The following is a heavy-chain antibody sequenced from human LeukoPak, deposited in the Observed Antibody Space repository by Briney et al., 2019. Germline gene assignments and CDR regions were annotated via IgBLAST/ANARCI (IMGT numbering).Heavy chain of an antibody. Sequence: ASVKVSCKASGYPFTGYYLHWVRQAPGQGLERMGWINPNSGFTNYAQKFQGRVTMTRDTSISTAYMELSRLRSDDTAVCYCARLADCSSSSCRSFDYWGQGTLVTVSS. D-gene: IGHD2-2*01. CDR3: ARLADCSSSSCRSFDY. CDR2: INPNSGFT. CDR1: GYPFTGYY. V-gene: IGHV1-2*02. J-gene: IGHJ4*02.